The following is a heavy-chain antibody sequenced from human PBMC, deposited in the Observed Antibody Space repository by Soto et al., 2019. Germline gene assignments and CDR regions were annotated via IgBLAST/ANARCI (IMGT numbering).Heavy chain of an antibody. CDR3: AREGYCSSTSCYSFDY. V-gene: IGHV3-64*01. J-gene: IGHJ4*02. CDR1: GFTFSRYA. CDR2: ISSNGGST. D-gene: IGHD2-2*01. Sequence: GRSLRLSCAPSGFTFSRYAMHWVRQAPGKGLEYVSAISSNGGSTYYANSVKGRFTISRDNSKNTLYLQMGSLRAEDMAVYYCAREGYCSSTSCYSFDYWGQGTQVTVSS.